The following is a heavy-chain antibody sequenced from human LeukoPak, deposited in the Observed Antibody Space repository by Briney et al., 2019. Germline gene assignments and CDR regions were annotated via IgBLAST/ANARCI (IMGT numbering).Heavy chain of an antibody. CDR2: INHSGST. CDR3: ARGPAGSGYDLPRYNWFDP. CDR1: GGSFSGYY. D-gene: IGHD5-12*01. V-gene: IGHV4-34*01. Sequence: PSETLSLTCAVYGGSFSGYYWSWIRQPPGKGLEWIGEINHSGSTNYNPSLKSRVTISEDTSKNQFSLKLSSVTAADTAVYYCARGPAGSGYDLPRYNWFDPWGQGTLVTVSS. J-gene: IGHJ5*02.